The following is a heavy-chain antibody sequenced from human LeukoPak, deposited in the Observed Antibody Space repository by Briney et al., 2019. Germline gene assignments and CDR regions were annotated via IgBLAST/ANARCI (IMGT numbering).Heavy chain of an antibody. Sequence: ASVKVSCKASGYTFTGYYMHWVRQAPGQGLEWMGRINPNSGGTNYAQKFQGRVTMTRDTPISTAYMELSRLRSDDTAVYYCARDRNDFWSGYYNWFDPWGQGTLVTVSS. CDR1: GYTFTGYY. CDR2: INPNSGGT. D-gene: IGHD3-3*01. CDR3: ARDRNDFWSGYYNWFDP. V-gene: IGHV1-2*06. J-gene: IGHJ5*02.